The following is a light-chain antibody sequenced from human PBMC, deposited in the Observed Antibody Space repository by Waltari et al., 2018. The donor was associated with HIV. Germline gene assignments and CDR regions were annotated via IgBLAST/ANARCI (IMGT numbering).Light chain of an antibody. CDR3: SAYAGSNNWV. CDR2: EAT. CDR1: ISDVVGYNY. Sequence: QSALTQPPSASGSPGQSVTISCSGTISDVVGYNYVSWYQQYPGKAPKLMIYEATMRPSGVPDRFSGSKSDNTASLTVSGLQAEDEADYYCSAYAGSNNWVFGGGTKLTVL. V-gene: IGLV2-8*01. J-gene: IGLJ3*02.